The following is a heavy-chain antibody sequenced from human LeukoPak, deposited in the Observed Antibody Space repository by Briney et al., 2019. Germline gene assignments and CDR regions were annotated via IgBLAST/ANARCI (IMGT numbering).Heavy chain of an antibody. Sequence: ASVKVSCKASGYTFTSYAMNWVRQAPGQGLEWMGWINTNTGNPTYAQGFTGRFVFSLDTSVSTAYLQISSLKAEDTAVYYCARSVVVVAATHYYYGMDVWGQGTMVTVSS. CDR1: GYTFTSYA. D-gene: IGHD2-15*01. CDR2: INTNTGNP. V-gene: IGHV7-4-1*02. CDR3: ARSVVVVAATHYYYGMDV. J-gene: IGHJ6*02.